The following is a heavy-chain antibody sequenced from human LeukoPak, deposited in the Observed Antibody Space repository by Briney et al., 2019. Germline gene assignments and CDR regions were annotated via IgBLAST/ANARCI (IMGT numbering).Heavy chain of an antibody. CDR3: AKAELGVDTFFDY. J-gene: IGHJ4*02. CDR2: LSGSGAGT. D-gene: IGHD3-3*01. CDR1: GFNFSDYA. V-gene: IGHV3-23*01. Sequence: GGSLRLSCAASGFNFSDYALGWVRQAPGRGLEWVATLSGSGAGTYYSDSVQGRFTISRDNSKRTLFLQMNSLRAEDTAFYYCAKAELGVDTFFDYWGQGTLVTVSS.